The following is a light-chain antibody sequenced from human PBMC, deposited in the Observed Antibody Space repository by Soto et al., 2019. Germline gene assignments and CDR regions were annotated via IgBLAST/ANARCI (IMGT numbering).Light chain of an antibody. Sequence: QSALTQPASVSGSPGQSITISCTGSSSDVGRYNLVSWYQQHPGKAPKVIIYEGNKRPSGVSTRFSGSKSGNTASLTISGLQAEDEGDYYCCSYAGYSTSALFGGGTKLTV. V-gene: IGLV2-23*01. CDR3: CSYAGYSTSAL. CDR2: EGN. J-gene: IGLJ2*01. CDR1: SSDVGRYNL.